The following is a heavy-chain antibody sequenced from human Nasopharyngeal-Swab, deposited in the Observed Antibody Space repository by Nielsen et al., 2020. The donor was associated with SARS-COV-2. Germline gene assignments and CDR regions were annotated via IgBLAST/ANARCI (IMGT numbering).Heavy chain of an antibody. Sequence: SVKVSCKPSGDTFTNSAISWVRQAPGQGLEWMGGIVPALGLPNYAQKFLGRVTISADRSTTTSYLELSSLRSEDTAIYYCAREGEYGAYDAPDYWGQGTLVTVSS. D-gene: IGHD5-12*01. CDR2: IVPALGLP. CDR1: GDTFTNSA. V-gene: IGHV1-69*10. CDR3: AREGEYGAYDAPDY. J-gene: IGHJ4*02.